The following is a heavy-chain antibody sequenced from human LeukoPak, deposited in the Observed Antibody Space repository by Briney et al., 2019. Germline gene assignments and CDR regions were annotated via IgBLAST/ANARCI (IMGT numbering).Heavy chain of an antibody. CDR1: GFTFSSYA. CDR3: AKDLLAYCGGDCYSDY. CDR2: ISGSGGST. D-gene: IGHD2-21*02. J-gene: IGHJ4*02. Sequence: GGSLRLSCVASGFTFSSYAMSWVRQAPGKGLEWVSAISGSGGSTYYADSVKGRFTICRDNSKNTLYLQMNSLRAEDTAVYYCAKDLLAYCGGDCYSDYWGQGTLVTVSS. V-gene: IGHV3-23*01.